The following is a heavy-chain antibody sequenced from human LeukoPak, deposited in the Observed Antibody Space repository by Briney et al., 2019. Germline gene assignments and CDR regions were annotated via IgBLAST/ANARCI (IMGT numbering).Heavy chain of an antibody. CDR3: ARSGSAYCGGDCQSTFDY. CDR2: IHPNSGGT. D-gene: IGHD2-21*02. Sequence: ASVKVSCKASGYTFTGYYMHWVRQAPGQGLEWMGWIHPNSGGTNYAQKFQGRVTMTRDTSISTAYMELSRLRSDDTAVYYCARSGSAYCGGDCQSTFDYWGQGTLVTVSS. CDR1: GYTFTGYY. J-gene: IGHJ4*02. V-gene: IGHV1-2*02.